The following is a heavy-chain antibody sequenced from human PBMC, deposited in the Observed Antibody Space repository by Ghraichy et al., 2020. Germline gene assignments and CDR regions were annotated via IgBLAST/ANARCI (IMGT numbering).Heavy chain of an antibody. D-gene: IGHD2-21*01. Sequence: SETLSLTCTVSGGSISSYYWSWIRQPPGKGLEWIGYIYYSGSTNYNPSLKSRVTISVDTSKNQFSLKLSSVTAADTAVYYCARAARIPATRAPTFDYWGQGTLVTVSS. CDR3: ARAARIPATRAPTFDY. J-gene: IGHJ4*02. CDR1: GGSISSYY. CDR2: IYYSGST. V-gene: IGHV4-59*01.